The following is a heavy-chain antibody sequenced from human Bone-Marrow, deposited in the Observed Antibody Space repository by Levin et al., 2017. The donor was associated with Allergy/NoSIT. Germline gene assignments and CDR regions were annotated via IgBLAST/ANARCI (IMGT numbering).Heavy chain of an antibody. Sequence: GESLKISCQGSGYSFSRFWIAWVRQMPGKGLELMGIIYPGDSGARYSPSVQGQVTISADKSISAAYLQWSSLRASDTAMYYCARRKDDAFDIWGRGTMVTVSS. CDR1: GYSFSRFW. J-gene: IGHJ3*02. CDR2: IYPGDSGA. CDR3: ARRKDDAFDI. V-gene: IGHV5-51*01.